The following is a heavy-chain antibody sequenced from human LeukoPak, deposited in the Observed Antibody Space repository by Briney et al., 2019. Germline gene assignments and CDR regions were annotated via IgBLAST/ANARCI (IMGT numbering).Heavy chain of an antibody. Sequence: KPSETLSLTCTVSSGSISTSNYYWGWVRQPPGKALEWVGNIFYSGSTYYSPSLKSRVTISLDTSRNQFSLKLNSVTAADTAVYYCASLLWFGEADYWGQGTLVTVSS. J-gene: IGHJ4*02. CDR2: IFYSGST. D-gene: IGHD3-10*01. CDR3: ASLLWFGEADY. CDR1: SGSISTSNYY. V-gene: IGHV4-39*07.